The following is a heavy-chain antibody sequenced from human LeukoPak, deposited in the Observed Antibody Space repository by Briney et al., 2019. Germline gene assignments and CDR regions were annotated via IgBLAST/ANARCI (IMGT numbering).Heavy chain of an antibody. CDR2: INHSGST. CDR3: ARGRTHCSSTSCYTGLRTNYQKRKNKKSNWFDP. V-gene: IGHV4-34*01. CDR1: GGSFSGYY. Sequence: PSETLSLTCAVYGGSFSGYYWSWLRQPPGKGLEWIEEINHSGSTNYNPSLKSRVTISVDTSKNQFSLKLSSVTAADTAVYYCARGRTHCSSTSCYTGLRTNYQKRKNKKSNWFDPWGQGTLVTVSS. J-gene: IGHJ5*02. D-gene: IGHD2-2*02.